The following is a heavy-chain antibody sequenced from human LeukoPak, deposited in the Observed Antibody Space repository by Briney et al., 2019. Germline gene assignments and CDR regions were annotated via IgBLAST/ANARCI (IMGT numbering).Heavy chain of an antibody. Sequence: GGSLRLSCAASGFTFSSYAMSWVRQAPGKGLEWVSAITGSGGSTYYADSVKGRFTISRDNSKTTLYLQMNSLRAEDTAVYYCAKEGSIVVVLAGGTYYYYYMDVWGKGTTVTVSS. CDR2: ITGSGGST. CDR1: GFTFSSYA. J-gene: IGHJ6*03. CDR3: AKEGSIVVVLAGGTYYYYYMDV. D-gene: IGHD2-15*01. V-gene: IGHV3-23*01.